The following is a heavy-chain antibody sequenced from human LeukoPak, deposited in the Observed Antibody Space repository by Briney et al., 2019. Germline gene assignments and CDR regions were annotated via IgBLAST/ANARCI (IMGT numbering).Heavy chain of an antibody. J-gene: IGHJ4*02. CDR3: ARARSTDSGSFSN. V-gene: IGHV4-4*02. CDR1: GDSINSSYW. CDR2: IYRSGST. D-gene: IGHD1-26*01. Sequence: SGTLSLTRAVSGDSINSSYWWSWVRQPPGKGLAWIGEIYRSGSTNYNPSLKSRVTITVDKSKNQFSLKLSSVTAADTAVYYCARARSTDSGSFSNWGQGTLVTVSS.